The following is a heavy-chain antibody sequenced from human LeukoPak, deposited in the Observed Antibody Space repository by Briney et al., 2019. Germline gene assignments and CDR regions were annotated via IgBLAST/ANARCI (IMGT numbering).Heavy chain of an antibody. V-gene: IGHV3-43D*03. D-gene: IGHD1-26*01. Sequence: PGGSLRLSCAASGFTFDDYAMHWVRQAPGKGLEWVSLISWDGGSTYYADSVKGRFTISRGNSKNSLYLQMNSLRAEDTALYYCAKDGGSYTYYMDVWGKGTTVTVSS. CDR2: ISWDGGST. CDR1: GFTFDDYA. J-gene: IGHJ6*03. CDR3: AKDGGSYTYYMDV.